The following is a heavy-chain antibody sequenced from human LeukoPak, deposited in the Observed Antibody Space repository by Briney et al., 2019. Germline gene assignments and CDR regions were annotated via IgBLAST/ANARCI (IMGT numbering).Heavy chain of an antibody. CDR1: GASISSYY. V-gene: IGHV4-4*07. CDR3: ARGPKLGPAYFDY. D-gene: IGHD7-27*01. CDR2: VYNSGST. Sequence: KSSETLSLTCTVSGASISSYYWSWIRQPAGKGLEWIGRVYNSGSTNYNPSLKSRVTMSVDTPKNQFSLRLNSVTAADTAVYYCARGPKLGPAYFDYWGQGTLVTVSS. J-gene: IGHJ4*02.